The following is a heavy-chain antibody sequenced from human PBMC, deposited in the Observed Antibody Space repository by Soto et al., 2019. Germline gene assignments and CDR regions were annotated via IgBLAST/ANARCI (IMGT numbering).Heavy chain of an antibody. CDR3: ARSAYCGGDCYSSYYYYGMDV. V-gene: IGHV4-4*02. J-gene: IGHJ6*02. D-gene: IGHD2-21*02. CDR1: GGSISSSNW. Sequence: XETLSLTCAVAGGSISSSNWWSWVRQPPGKGLEWIGEIYHSGSTNYNPSLKSRVTISVDKSKNQFSLKLSSVTAADTAVYYCARSAYCGGDCYSSYYYYGMDVWGQGTTVTVSS. CDR2: IYHSGST.